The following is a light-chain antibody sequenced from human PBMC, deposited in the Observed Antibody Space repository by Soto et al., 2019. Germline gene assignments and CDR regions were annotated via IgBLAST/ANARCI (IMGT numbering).Light chain of an antibody. CDR1: QSVSSN. Sequence: EIVMTQYPATLSVSPGERATLSCRASQSVSSNLAWHQQKPGQAPRVLMYGASTRATGIPARFTGSGYGTEFTLTISGLQSEDFAVYYCQQYNNWPLTFGGGTKVEIK. CDR3: QQYNNWPLT. CDR2: GAS. J-gene: IGKJ4*01. V-gene: IGKV3-15*01.